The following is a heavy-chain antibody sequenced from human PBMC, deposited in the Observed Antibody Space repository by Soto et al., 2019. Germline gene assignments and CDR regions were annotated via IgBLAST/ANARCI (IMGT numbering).Heavy chain of an antibody. J-gene: IGHJ4*02. CDR1: GGSVSSGSYY. Sequence: QVQLQESGPGLVKPSETLSLTCTVSGGSVSSGSYYWSWIRQPPGKGLEWIGYIYYSGSTNYNPALKSRVTISVDTSKNQFSLKLSSVTAADTAVYYCARVSRKQLVFCTIFDYWGQGTLVTVSS. D-gene: IGHD6-6*01. CDR2: IYYSGST. CDR3: ARVSRKQLVFCTIFDY. V-gene: IGHV4-61*01.